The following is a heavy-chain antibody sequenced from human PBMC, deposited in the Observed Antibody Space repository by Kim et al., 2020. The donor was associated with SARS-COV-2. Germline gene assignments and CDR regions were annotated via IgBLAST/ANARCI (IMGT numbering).Heavy chain of an antibody. D-gene: IGHD5-12*01. CDR1: GFTVSSNY. J-gene: IGHJ4*02. CDR2: IYSGGST. CDR3: ARGYDGSSQRDY. V-gene: IGHV3-53*01. Sequence: GGSLRLSCAASGFTVSSNYMSWVRQAPGKGLEWVSVIYSGGSTYYADSVKGRFTISRDNSKNTLYLQMNSLRAEDTAVYYCARGYDGSSQRDYWGQGTLVTVSS.